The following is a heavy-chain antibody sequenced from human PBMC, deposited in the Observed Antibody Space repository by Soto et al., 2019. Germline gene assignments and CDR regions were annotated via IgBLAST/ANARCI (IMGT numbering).Heavy chain of an antibody. D-gene: IGHD6-6*01. V-gene: IGHV1-2*02. Sequence: ASVKASCKASGYNFTDYYIHWVRKATGQGLEWMGWINPTRGDAKYAQEFQGRVTMTRHTSISTVFMELSSLRSGDTAVYYCSLPWTLTDPSRAALTKGYCRQGTLDTHSS. CDR2: INPTRGDA. CDR3: SLPWTLTDPSRAALTKGY. CDR1: GYNFTDYY. J-gene: IGHJ4*02.